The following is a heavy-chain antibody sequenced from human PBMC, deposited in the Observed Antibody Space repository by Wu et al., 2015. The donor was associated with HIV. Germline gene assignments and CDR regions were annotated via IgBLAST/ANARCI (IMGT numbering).Heavy chain of an antibody. CDR2: MNPRSGNT. CDR3: ARVAAAGSYYYYYYMDV. J-gene: IGHJ6*03. V-gene: IGHV1-8*01. CDR1: GYTFTSYD. D-gene: IGHD6-13*01. Sequence: QVQLVQSGAEVKKPGASVKVSCKASGYTFTSYDINWVRQATGQGLEWMGWMNPRSGNTGYAQKFQGRVTMTRDTSISTANMELSSLGSEDTAVYYCARVAAAGSYYYYYYMDVWGKGTTVTVSS.